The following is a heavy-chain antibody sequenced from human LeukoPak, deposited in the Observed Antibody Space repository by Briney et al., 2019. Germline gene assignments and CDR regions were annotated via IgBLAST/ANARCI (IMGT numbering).Heavy chain of an antibody. Sequence: PGGSLRLSCVASGFIVNDHAMHWVRRSPGKGLEWVAGVFWNGVDKGYADSVKGRFTISRDNSKNTLYLQMNSLRAEDTAVYYCAKVLDNYDISSIDYWGQGTLVTVSS. CDR2: VFWNGVDK. V-gene: IGHV3-9*01. J-gene: IGHJ4*02. CDR1: GFIVNDHA. D-gene: IGHD3-9*01. CDR3: AKVLDNYDISSIDY.